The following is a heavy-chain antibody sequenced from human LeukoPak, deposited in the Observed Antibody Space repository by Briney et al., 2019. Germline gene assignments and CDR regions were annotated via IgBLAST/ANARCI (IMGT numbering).Heavy chain of an antibody. D-gene: IGHD3-3*01. CDR2: ISGSGGST. V-gene: IGHV3-23*01. J-gene: IGHJ4*02. CDR1: GFTFSSYG. Sequence: PGRSLRLSCAASGFTFSSYGMHWVRQAPGKGLEWVSAISGSGGSTYYADSVKGRFTISRDNSKNTLYLQMNSLRAEDTAVYYCAKIAAKNYDFWSDWGQGTLVTVSS. CDR3: AKIAAKNYDFWSD.